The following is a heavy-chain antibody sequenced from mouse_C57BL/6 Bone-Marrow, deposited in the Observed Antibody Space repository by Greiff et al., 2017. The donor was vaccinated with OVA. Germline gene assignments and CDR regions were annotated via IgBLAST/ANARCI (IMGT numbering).Heavy chain of an antibody. J-gene: IGHJ1*03. V-gene: IGHV1-69*01. CDR2: IDPSDSYT. CDR1: GYTFTSYW. CDR3: ARRRPLWYFDV. Sequence: QVQLQQPGAELVMPGASVKLSCKASGYTFTSYWMHWVKQRPGQGLEWIGEIDPSDSYTNYNQKFKGKSTLTVDKSSSTAYMQLSSLTAEDSAVYYCARRRPLWYFDVWGTGTTVTVSS.